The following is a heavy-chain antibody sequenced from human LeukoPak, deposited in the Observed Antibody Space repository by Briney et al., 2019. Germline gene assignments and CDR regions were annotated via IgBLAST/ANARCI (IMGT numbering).Heavy chain of an antibody. CDR2: IYFPGGDT. Sequence: GGSLRLSCAASGFTFSSYAMSWVRQAPGKGLEWVSTIYFPGGDTYSADSVKGRFTVSRDNTKSALYLQMNSLRVEDTAVYYCAKDRSFSRYFDWLLADAFDIWGQGTMVTVSS. V-gene: IGHV3-23*01. D-gene: IGHD3-9*01. CDR3: AKDRSFSRYFDWLLADAFDI. J-gene: IGHJ3*02. CDR1: GFTFSSYA.